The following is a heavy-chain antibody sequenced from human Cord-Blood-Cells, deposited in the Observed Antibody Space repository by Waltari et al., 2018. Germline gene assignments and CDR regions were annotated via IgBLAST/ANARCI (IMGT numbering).Heavy chain of an antibody. Sequence: QVQLVQSGAEVKKPGPSVTVSCTASGYTFTCDYMHWVRQAPGQGLEWMGWINPNSGGTNYAQKFQGRVTMTRDTSISTAYMELSRLRSDDTAVYYCARDRYYGSGSYYNWGQGTLVTVSS. J-gene: IGHJ4*02. CDR2: INPNSGGT. V-gene: IGHV1-2*02. CDR3: ARDRYYGSGSYYN. CDR1: GYTFTCDY. D-gene: IGHD3-10*01.